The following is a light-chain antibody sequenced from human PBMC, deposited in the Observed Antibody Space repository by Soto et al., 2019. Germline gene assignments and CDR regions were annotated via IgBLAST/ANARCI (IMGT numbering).Light chain of an antibody. CDR2: GDS. CDR3: QAWDSSTGVV. J-gene: IGLJ2*01. Sequence: SYELTQPPSVSVSPGQTASIPCSGDKLGDKYACWYQQKPGQSPVLVIYGDSKRPSGIPERFSGSNSGNTATLTISGTQAMDEADYYCQAWDSSTGVVFGGGTKLTVL. V-gene: IGLV3-1*01. CDR1: KLGDKY.